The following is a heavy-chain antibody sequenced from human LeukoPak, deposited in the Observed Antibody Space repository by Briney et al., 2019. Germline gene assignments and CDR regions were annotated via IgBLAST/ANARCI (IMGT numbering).Heavy chain of an antibody. CDR3: ARGGIVVVTARFDP. CDR1: GGSISSGGYS. CDR2: IYHSGST. D-gene: IGHD2-21*02. Sequence: NPSQTLSLTCAVSGGSISSGGYSWSWIRQPPGKGLEWIGYIYHSGSTNYNPSLKSRVTISVDTSKNQFSLKLSSVTAADTAVYYCARGGIVVVTARFDPWGQGTLVTVSS. J-gene: IGHJ5*02. V-gene: IGHV4-30-2*01.